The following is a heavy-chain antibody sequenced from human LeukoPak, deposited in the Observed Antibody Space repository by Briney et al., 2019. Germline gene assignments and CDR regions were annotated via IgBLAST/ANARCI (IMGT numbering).Heavy chain of an antibody. Sequence: PGGSLRLSCAASGFTFSSYGMHWVRQAPGKGLEWVAVIWYDGSNKYYADSVKGRFTISRDNAKNSLYLQMNSLKVEDTARYYCARDNWVDCWGQGTLVTVSS. CDR3: ARDNWVDC. CDR1: GFTFSSYG. V-gene: IGHV3-33*01. J-gene: IGHJ5*01. CDR2: IWYDGSNK.